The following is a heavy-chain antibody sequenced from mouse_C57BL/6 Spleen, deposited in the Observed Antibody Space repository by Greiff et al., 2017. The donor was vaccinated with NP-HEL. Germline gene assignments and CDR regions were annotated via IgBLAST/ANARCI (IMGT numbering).Heavy chain of an antibody. J-gene: IGHJ2*01. CDR3: ARFTTVVAKDY. V-gene: IGHV1-80*01. CDR1: GYAFSSYW. D-gene: IGHD1-1*01. Sequence: QVQLQQSGAELVKPGASVKISCKASGYAFSSYWMNWVKQRPGKGLEWIGQIYPGDGDTNYNGKFKGKATLTADKSSSTAYMQLSSLTSEDSAVYFCARFTTVVAKDYWGQGTTLTVSS. CDR2: IYPGDGDT.